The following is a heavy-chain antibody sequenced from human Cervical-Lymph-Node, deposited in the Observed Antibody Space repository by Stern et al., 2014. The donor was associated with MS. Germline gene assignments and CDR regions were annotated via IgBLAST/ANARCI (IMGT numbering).Heavy chain of an antibody. D-gene: IGHD3-3*01. V-gene: IGHV4-59*08. Sequence: LQESGPGLVKPSETLSLTCSVSGGSISSYYWNWIRQPPGKGLEWIANVHYSGTTNYNPSLKSRFPILQTTSMNKIPLNLPSVTAADTAVYYCAGSGTYYPDYWGQGILVTVSS. CDR2: VHYSGTT. CDR1: GGSISSYY. CDR3: AGSGTYYPDY. J-gene: IGHJ4*02.